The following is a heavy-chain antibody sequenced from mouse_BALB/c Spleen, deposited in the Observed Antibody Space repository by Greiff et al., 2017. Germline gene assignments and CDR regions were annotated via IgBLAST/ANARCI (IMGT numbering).Heavy chain of an antibody. CDR3: ARFATVVALYAMDY. Sequence: EVKLMESGGGLVQPGGSLRLSCATSGFTFTDYYMSWVRQPPGKALEWLGFIRNKANGYTTEYSASVKGRFTISRDNSQSILYLQMNTLRAEDSATYYCARFATVVALYAMDYWGQGTSVTVSS. V-gene: IGHV7-3*02. J-gene: IGHJ4*01. CDR1: GFTFTDYY. CDR2: IRNKANGYTT. D-gene: IGHD1-1*01.